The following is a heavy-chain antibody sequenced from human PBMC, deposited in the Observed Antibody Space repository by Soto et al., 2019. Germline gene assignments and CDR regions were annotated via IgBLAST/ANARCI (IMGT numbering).Heavy chain of an antibody. Sequence: GGSLRLSCAVSGITFSDYSINWVRQAPGKGLEWVSGISGGTGTTYYADSVKGRFTISRDNSKNAVYLQMNSLRAEDTALYYCATVLSAAFDIWGQGTMVTVSS. J-gene: IGHJ3*02. CDR1: GITFSDYS. CDR2: ISGGTGTT. CDR3: ATVLSAAFDI. V-gene: IGHV3-23*01.